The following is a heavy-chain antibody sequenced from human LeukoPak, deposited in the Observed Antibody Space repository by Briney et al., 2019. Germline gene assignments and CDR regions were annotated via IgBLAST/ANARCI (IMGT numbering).Heavy chain of an antibody. Sequence: SETLSLTCTVSGDSINNFWTWTRQPPGKGLEWLGYIYSRGTTAYNPSLESRLTMSTDTSKNQFSLTLRSVTTADTAVYFCARVTRTHDAFDVWGQPIMVTVSS. CDR2: IYSRGTT. J-gene: IGHJ3*01. CDR3: ARVTRTHDAFDV. CDR1: GDSINNF. V-gene: IGHV4-59*01. D-gene: IGHD2-21*02.